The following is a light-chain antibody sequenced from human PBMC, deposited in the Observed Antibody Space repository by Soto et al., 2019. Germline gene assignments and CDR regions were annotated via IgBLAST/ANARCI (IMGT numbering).Light chain of an antibody. CDR3: SSFTSSSTQV. V-gene: IGLV2-14*01. CDR2: EVN. Sequence: QSALTQPASVSGSLGQSITISCTGSSSDVGGYNYVSWYQQHPGKAPKLIIYEVNNRPSGVSNRFSGSKSGNTASLTISGLQAEDEADYYCSSFTSSSTQVLGGGTKLTVL. J-gene: IGLJ3*02. CDR1: SSDVGGYNY.